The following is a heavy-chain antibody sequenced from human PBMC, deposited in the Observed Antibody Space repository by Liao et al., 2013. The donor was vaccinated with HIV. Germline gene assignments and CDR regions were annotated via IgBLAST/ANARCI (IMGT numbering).Heavy chain of an antibody. J-gene: IGHJ4*02. D-gene: IGHD2/OR15-2a*01. Sequence: QVQLQESGPGLVKPSQTLSLNCTISGGSISSGSYYWSWIRQPAGKGLEWIGRIFTNGTTNYNPSLKSRVTLSVDTSKNEFSLKLTSVTATDTAVYYCATGGAPFDYWGRGIPRSPSP. V-gene: IGHV4-61*02. CDR1: GGSISSGSYY. CDR3: ATGGAPFDY. CDR2: IFTNGTT.